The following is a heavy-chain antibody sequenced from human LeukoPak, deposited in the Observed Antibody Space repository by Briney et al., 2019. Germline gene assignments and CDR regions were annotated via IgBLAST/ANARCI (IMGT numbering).Heavy chain of an antibody. D-gene: IGHD1-1*01. V-gene: IGHV4-59*08. CDR3: ARGLTQPPRNYYYYYYMDV. Sequence: SETLSLTCAVYGGSFSGYYWSWIRQPPGKGLEWIGYIYYSGSTNYNPSLKSRVTISVDTSKNQFSLKLSSVTAADTAVYYCARGLTQPPRNYYYYYYMDVWGKGTTVTVSS. CDR1: GGSFSGYY. J-gene: IGHJ6*03. CDR2: IYYSGST.